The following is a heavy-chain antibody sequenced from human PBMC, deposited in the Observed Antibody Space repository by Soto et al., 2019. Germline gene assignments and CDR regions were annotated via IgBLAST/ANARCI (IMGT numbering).Heavy chain of an antibody. Sequence: QVHLQESGPGLVKPSGTLSLTCAVSGGSISSSNWWSWVRQPPGKGLEWIGKIYHSESTNFNPSLKSRVTMSIDKSNNQFSLKLVSVTAADTAIYYCAGGYDSSSPFDYWGQGTLVTVSS. D-gene: IGHD3-22*01. CDR2: IYHSEST. CDR3: AGGYDSSSPFDY. J-gene: IGHJ4*02. CDR1: GGSISSSNW. V-gene: IGHV4-4*02.